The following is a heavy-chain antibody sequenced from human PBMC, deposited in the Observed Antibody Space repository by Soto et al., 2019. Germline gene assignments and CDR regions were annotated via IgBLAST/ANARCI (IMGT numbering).Heavy chain of an antibody. J-gene: IGHJ6*02. CDR3: ATGRELVVVAETPIHYSGMDA. CDR2: INQDGSEK. D-gene: IGHD2-15*01. Sequence: GGSLRLSCAASGFTFSSFWMAWVRQAPGKGLEWVANINQDGSEKYYVDSMKGRFTISRDNAKNSLYLEMNSLRAEDTAVYYCATGRELVVVAETPIHYSGMDAWGQGTTVTVSS. CDR1: GFTFSSFW. V-gene: IGHV3-7*01.